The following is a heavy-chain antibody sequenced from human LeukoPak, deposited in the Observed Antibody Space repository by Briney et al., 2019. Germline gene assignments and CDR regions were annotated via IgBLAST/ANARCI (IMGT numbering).Heavy chain of an antibody. CDR2: IIPILGIA. D-gene: IGHD3-22*01. CDR3: ARDLFGAYYDSSGVPRDY. J-gene: IGHJ4*02. Sequence: SVKVSCKASGGTFSSYAISWVRQAPGQGLEWMGRIIPILGIANYAQKFQGRVTITADKSTSTAYMELSSLRSEDTAVYYCARDLFGAYYDSSGVPRDYWGQGTLVTVSS. CDR1: GGTFSSYA. V-gene: IGHV1-69*04.